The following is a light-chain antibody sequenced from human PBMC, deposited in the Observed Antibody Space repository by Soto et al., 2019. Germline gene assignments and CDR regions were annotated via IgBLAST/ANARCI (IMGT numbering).Light chain of an antibody. CDR2: GAS. V-gene: IGKV3D-15*01. Sequence: EIVLTQSPATLSLSAGERATLSCRASQSVGNNLAWYQQRPGQPPRLLIYGASTRDTGVPTRFSGSGSGTEFTLTISSLQSEDFAVYYCQQYNNWPPITFGQGTRLEIK. CDR3: QQYNNWPPIT. CDR1: QSVGNN. J-gene: IGKJ5*01.